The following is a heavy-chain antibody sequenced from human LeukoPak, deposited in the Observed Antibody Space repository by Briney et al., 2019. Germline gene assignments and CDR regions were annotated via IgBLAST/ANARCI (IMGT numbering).Heavy chain of an antibody. CDR2: IYYSGST. D-gene: IGHD3-3*01. CDR3: ARRLTIFGVVNYFDY. V-gene: IGHV4-31*03. CDR1: GGSISSGGYY. J-gene: IGHJ4*02. Sequence: SQTLSLTCTVSGGSISSGGYYWSWIRQHPGKGLEWIGYIYYSGSTYYNPSLKSRVTISVDTSKNQFSLKLSSVTAADTAVYYCARRLTIFGVVNYFDYWGQGTLVSVSS.